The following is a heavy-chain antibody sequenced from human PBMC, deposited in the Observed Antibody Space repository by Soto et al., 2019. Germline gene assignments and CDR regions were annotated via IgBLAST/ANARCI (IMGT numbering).Heavy chain of an antibody. CDR3: ARDAVDIVLMVSYGMDV. CDR1: GFTFSSYG. V-gene: IGHV3-33*01. D-gene: IGHD2-8*01. J-gene: IGHJ6*02. Sequence: GGSLRLSCAASGFTFSSYGMHWVRQAPGKGLEWVAVIWYDGSNKYYADSVKGRFTISRDNSKNTLYLQMNSLRAEDTAVYYCARDAVDIVLMVSYGMDVWGQGTTVTVSS. CDR2: IWYDGSNK.